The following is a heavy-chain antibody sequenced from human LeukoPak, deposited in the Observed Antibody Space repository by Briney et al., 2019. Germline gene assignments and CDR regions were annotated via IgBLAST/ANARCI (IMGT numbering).Heavy chain of an antibody. V-gene: IGHV3-48*04. J-gene: IGHJ3*02. CDR3: ARTYYYDSSGCDAFDI. CDR1: GFTFSSSG. D-gene: IGHD3-22*01. CDR2: ISSSGTSM. Sequence: PGGSLRLSCVASGFTFSSSGMNWVRQAPGKGLEWISYISSSGTSMYYADSVKGRFTISRDNAKNSLYLQMNSLRAEDTAVYYCARTYYYDSSGCDAFDIWGQGTMVTVSS.